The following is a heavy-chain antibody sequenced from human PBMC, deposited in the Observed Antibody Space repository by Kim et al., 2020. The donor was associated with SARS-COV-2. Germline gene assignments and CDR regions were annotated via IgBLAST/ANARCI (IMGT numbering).Heavy chain of an antibody. CDR3: FRRGDNCINWFDP. J-gene: IGHJ5*01. D-gene: IGHD5-12*01. Sequence: YAASVKGRFTISSYYSQNSLYLQMGTLNSEDPAVYYCFRRGDNCINWFDPWGQGTLVTVSS. V-gene: IGHV3-72*01.